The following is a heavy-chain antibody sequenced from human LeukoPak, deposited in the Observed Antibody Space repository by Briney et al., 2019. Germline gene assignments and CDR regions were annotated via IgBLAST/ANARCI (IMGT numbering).Heavy chain of an antibody. CDR3: ARLQAGISGYYALDY. D-gene: IGHD3-22*01. J-gene: IGHJ4*02. Sequence: PSETLSLTCTVSGGSIRGYYWSWIRQPPGKGLEYIGYIYYSGGTNYNPSLKSRVTMSVDTSKDQMSLKLSSVTAADTAVYYCARLQAGISGYYALDYWGQGTLVTVSS. V-gene: IGHV4-59*08. CDR1: GGSIRGYY. CDR2: IYYSGGT.